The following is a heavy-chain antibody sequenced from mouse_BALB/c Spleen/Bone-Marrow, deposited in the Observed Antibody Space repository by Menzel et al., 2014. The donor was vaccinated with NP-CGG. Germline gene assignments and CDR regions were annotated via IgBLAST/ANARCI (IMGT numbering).Heavy chain of an antibody. D-gene: IGHD4-1*01. CDR3: ARGDWDDAY. CDR1: GYTFTDYW. CDR2: IDTSDSYT. V-gene: IGHV1-69*01. Sequence: VQLVESGAELVMPGASVKMSCKASGYTFTDYWMHWVKQRPGQGLEWIGAIDTSDSYTSYNQKFKGEATLTVDESSSTAYMQLSSLTSEDSAVYYCARGDWDDAYWGQGTLVTVSA. J-gene: IGHJ3*01.